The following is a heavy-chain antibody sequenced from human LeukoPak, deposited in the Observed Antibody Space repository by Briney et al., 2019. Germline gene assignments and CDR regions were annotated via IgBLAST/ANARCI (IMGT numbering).Heavy chain of an antibody. V-gene: IGHV3-7*01. CDR3: ARDRSPYCSGGSCYWGPIDY. CDR2: IKQDGSEK. Sequence: PGGSLRLSCAASGFTFSSYWMSWVRQAPGKGLEWVANIKQDGSEKYYADSVKGRFTISRDNSKNTLYLQMNSLRAEDTAVYYCARDRSPYCSGGSCYWGPIDYWGQGTLVTVSS. J-gene: IGHJ4*02. D-gene: IGHD2-15*01. CDR1: GFTFSSYW.